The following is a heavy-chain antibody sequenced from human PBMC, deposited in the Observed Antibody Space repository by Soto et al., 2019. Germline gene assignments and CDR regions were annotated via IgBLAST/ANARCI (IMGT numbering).Heavy chain of an antibody. CDR3: ARGLVPLGVGWFDP. Sequence: SETLSLTCAVYGGSFSGYYWSWIRQPPGKGLEWIGEINHSGSTNYNPSLKSRVTISVDTSKNQFSLKLSSVTAADTAVYYCARGLVPLGVGWFDPWGQGTLVTVSS. D-gene: IGHD2-8*01. CDR2: INHSGST. J-gene: IGHJ5*02. CDR1: GGSFSGYY. V-gene: IGHV4-34*01.